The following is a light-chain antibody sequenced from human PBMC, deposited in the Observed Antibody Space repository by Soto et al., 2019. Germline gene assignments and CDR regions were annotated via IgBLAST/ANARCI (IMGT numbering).Light chain of an antibody. Sequence: QYSLTQPASVSWPPGQSITISCPGTSSDVGGYNYVSWYQQQSGKAPKLMIHEVSNRPSGVSNRFSGSKSGNTASLTISGLQAGDEADYYCSSYTSSRAYVFGIGTKVTV. CDR3: SSYTSSRAYV. CDR1: SSDVGGYNY. V-gene: IGLV2-14*01. J-gene: IGLJ1*01. CDR2: EVS.